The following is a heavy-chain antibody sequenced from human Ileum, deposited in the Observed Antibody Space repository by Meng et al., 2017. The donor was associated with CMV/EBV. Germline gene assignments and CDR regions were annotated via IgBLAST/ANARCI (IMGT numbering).Heavy chain of an antibody. J-gene: IGHJ4*02. CDR3: ARRSPSTNLDY. V-gene: IGHV3-30-3*01. CDR1: GFTFSSYT. CDR2: ISYDGSTK. Sequence: GGSLRLSCAASGFTFSSYTMHWVRQAPGKGLEWVAVISYDGSTKYYADSVKGRFTISRDDSKNTLYLQMNSLSAEDTALYYCARRSPSTNLDYWGQGTLVTVSS. D-gene: IGHD2-8*01.